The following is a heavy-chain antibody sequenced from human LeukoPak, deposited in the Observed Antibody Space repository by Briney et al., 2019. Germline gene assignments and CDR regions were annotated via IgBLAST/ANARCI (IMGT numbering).Heavy chain of an antibody. Sequence: SETLSLTCTVSGGSVRSGSHYWSWIRQPPGQRLEWIGYIHPSGSTNYNPSLKSRVTISVDTSKNQFSLRLTSVTVADTVVYYCAEGVDRKKVDRWGQGTLVTVSS. D-gene: IGHD2-8*01. CDR3: AEGVDRKKVDR. CDR1: GGSVRSGSHY. J-gene: IGHJ4*02. V-gene: IGHV4-61*01. CDR2: IHPSGST.